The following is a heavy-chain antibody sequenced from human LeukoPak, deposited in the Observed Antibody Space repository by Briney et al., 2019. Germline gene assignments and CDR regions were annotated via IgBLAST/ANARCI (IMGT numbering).Heavy chain of an antibody. D-gene: IGHD6-13*01. CDR2: INHSGST. Sequence: SETLSLTCAVYGGSFSGYCRSWIRQPPGKGLEWIGEINHSGSTNYNPSLKSRVTISVDTSKNQFSLKLSSVTAADTAVYYCARRTGYSSSWYSLSWFDPWGQGTLVTVSS. CDR1: GGSFSGYC. CDR3: ARRTGYSSSWYSLSWFDP. J-gene: IGHJ5*02. V-gene: IGHV4-34*01.